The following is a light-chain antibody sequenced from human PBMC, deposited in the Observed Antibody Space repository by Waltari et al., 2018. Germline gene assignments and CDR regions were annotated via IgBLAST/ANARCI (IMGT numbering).Light chain of an antibody. Sequence: EIVLTQSPGTLSLSPGQRATLSCWASQSVSRALAWYQQKPGQAPRLLIYAASSRATGIPDRFSGSGSGTDFSLTISRLEPEDFAVYYCQHYVRLPATFGQGTKVEIK. CDR2: AAS. V-gene: IGKV3-20*01. J-gene: IGKJ1*01. CDR3: QHYVRLPAT. CDR1: QSVSRA.